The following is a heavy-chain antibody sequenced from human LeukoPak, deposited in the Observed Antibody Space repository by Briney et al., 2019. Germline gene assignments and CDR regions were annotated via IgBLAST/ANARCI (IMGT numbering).Heavy chain of an antibody. D-gene: IGHD6-13*01. CDR1: GGTFSSYA. CDR3: ASPLAGIAAALDY. CDR2: IIPIFGTA. Sequence: SVTVSCKASGGTFSSYAISWVRQAPGQGLEWMGGIIPIFGTANYAQKFQGRVTITADESTSTAYMELSSLRSEDTAVYYCASPLAGIAAALDYWGQGTLVTVSS. V-gene: IGHV1-69*01. J-gene: IGHJ4*02.